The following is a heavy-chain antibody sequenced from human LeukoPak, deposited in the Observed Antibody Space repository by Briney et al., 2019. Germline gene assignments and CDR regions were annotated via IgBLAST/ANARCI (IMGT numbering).Heavy chain of an antibody. D-gene: IGHD3-22*01. Sequence: SVKVSCTASGGTFSSYAISWVRQAPGQGLEWMGRIIPILGIANYAQKFQGRFTITADKSTSTAYMELSSLRSEDTAVYYCARSGYYYDTSGYDDWGQGTLVTVSS. V-gene: IGHV1-69*04. CDR1: GGTFSSYA. CDR3: ARSGYYYDTSGYDD. CDR2: IIPILGIA. J-gene: IGHJ4*01.